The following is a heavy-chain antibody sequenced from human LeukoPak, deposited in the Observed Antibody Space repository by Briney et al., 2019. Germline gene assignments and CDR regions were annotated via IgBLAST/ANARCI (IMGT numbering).Heavy chain of an antibody. CDR3: ARRLGYTYGRGYWYFDL. CDR2: IYWDDDK. D-gene: IGHD5-18*01. Sequence: SGPTLVNPTQTLTLTCTFSGFSLSTGGVGVGWIRQPPGKALEWLALIYWDDDKRYSPSLGRRLTITKDTSKNQVVLTMTNMDPVDAATYYCARRLGYTYGRGYWYFDLWGRGTLVTVSS. CDR1: GFSLSTGGVG. V-gene: IGHV2-5*02. J-gene: IGHJ2*01.